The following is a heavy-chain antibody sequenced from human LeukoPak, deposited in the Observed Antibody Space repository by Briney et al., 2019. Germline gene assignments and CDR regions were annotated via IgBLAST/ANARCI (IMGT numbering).Heavy chain of an antibody. D-gene: IGHD1-26*01. J-gene: IGHJ1*01. Sequence: ASVKVSCKASGYTFINYHMHWVRQAPGQGLEWKGIINPTDGSTSYAQKFQGRVTMTRDMSTSTVYMQLNSLGFEDTAVYFCARRSGSPEYFQHWGQGTLVTVSS. V-gene: IGHV1-46*01. CDR3: ARRSGSPEYFQH. CDR2: INPTDGST. CDR1: GYTFINYH.